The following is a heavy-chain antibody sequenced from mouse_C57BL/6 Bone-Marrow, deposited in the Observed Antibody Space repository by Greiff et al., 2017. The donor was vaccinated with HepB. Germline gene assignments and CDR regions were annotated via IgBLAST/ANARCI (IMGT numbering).Heavy chain of an antibody. CDR3: ARSRNYYYAMDY. V-gene: IGHV1-31*01. J-gene: IGHJ4*01. Sequence: VQLQQSGPELVKLGVSWKLSSKASGYSLTGSSMPWVKHSHGNILDWIGYIYPYNGVSSYNKKFKGKATLTVDKSSSTAYMELRSLTSEDSAVYYCARSRNYYYAMDYWGQGTSVTVSS. CDR2: IYPYNGVS. CDR1: GYSLTGSS.